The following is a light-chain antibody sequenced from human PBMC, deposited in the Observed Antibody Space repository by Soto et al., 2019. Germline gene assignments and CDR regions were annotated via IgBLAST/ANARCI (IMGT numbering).Light chain of an antibody. J-gene: IGKJ1*01. CDR1: QSISSY. CDR3: QQYGSSPPRT. Sequence: QRSECPYFLSASVGGRVTITFLASQSISSYLNWYQQKPGKAPKLLIYDASSLESGVPSRFSGSGSGTDFTLTSSSLQPEDFAVNHCQQYGSSPPRTFGQGTKVDNK. V-gene: IGKV1-39*02. CDR2: DAS.